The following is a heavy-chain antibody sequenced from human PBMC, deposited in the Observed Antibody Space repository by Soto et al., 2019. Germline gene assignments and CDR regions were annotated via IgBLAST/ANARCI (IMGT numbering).Heavy chain of an antibody. CDR3: ASEYGSSQADYSGMDG. V-gene: IGHV1-69*05. D-gene: IGHD6-6*01. Sequence: QVQLVQSGAEVKKPGSSVKVSCKASGGTFSSYAISWVRQAPGQGLEWMGGIIPIFGTANYAQKFQGRGSITXXEXTXXAYKELGSLRSEDAAVDYGASEYGSSQADYSGMDGWGQGTTVTVSS. J-gene: IGHJ6*02. CDR2: IIPIFGTA. CDR1: GGTFSSYA.